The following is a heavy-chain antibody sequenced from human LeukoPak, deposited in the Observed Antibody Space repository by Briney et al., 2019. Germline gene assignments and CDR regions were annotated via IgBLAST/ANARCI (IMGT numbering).Heavy chain of an antibody. CDR1: GGSFRGYY. J-gene: IGHJ3*02. V-gene: IGHV4-34*01. Sequence: SETLSLTCAVYGGSFRGYYWGWSRHPPGTGLEWIGNMCYSVSPSYSPSLKRRVTISLDTSRNQFSLQLNSVPAADTAVYYCAKSNGYGFVDIWGQGTLVTVSS. D-gene: IGHD3-10*01. CDR2: MCYSVSP. CDR3: AKSNGYGFVDI.